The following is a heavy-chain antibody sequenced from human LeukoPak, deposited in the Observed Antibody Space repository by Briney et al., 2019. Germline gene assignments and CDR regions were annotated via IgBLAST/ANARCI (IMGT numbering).Heavy chain of an antibody. CDR3: AKGSYSSGWLFDY. V-gene: IGHV3-23*01. J-gene: IGHJ4*02. D-gene: IGHD6-25*01. CDR1: GFTFSSYG. CDR2: ISGSGGGT. Sequence: PGGSLRLSCAASGFTFSSYGMSWVGQAPGKGLEWVSSISGSGGGTYYADSVKGRFTISRDNSKNTLYLQMNSLRAEDTAVYYCAKGSYSSGWLFDYWGQGTLVTVSS.